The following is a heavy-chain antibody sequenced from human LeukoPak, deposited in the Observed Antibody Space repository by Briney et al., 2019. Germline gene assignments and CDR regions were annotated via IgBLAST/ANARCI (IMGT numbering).Heavy chain of an antibody. Sequence: GGSLRLSCTASGFTVSSSYMTWVRQAPGKGLEYVSSISSTGGNTYYANSVKGRFTISRDNSKNTLSLQMGSLRPEDMALYYCARSVDTALVFFDYWGQGTLVTVSS. V-gene: IGHV3-64*01. CDR3: ARSVDTALVFFDY. CDR1: GFTVSSSY. D-gene: IGHD5-18*01. J-gene: IGHJ4*02. CDR2: ISSTGGNT.